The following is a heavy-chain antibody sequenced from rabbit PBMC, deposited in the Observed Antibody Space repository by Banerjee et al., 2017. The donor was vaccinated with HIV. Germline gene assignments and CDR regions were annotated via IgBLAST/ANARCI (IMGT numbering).Heavy chain of an antibody. CDR2: IYNGDDST. J-gene: IGHJ4*01. V-gene: IGHV1S45*01. D-gene: IGHD8-1*01. CDR1: GFDFSSGGD. Sequence: QEQLVESGGDLVKPGASLTLTCTASGFDFSSGGDMCWVRQAPGKGPEWIACIYNGDDSTYYASWAKGRFTISKTSSTTVTLQMTSLTAADTATYFCARDQWSSIGSSSHNLWGPGTLVTVS. CDR3: ARDQWSSIGSSSHNL.